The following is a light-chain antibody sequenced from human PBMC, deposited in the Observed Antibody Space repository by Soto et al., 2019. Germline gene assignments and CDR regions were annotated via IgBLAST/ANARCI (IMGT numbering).Light chain of an antibody. J-gene: IGKJ4*01. CDR1: QSVYSN. CDR3: QQYNVWPLT. Sequence: EIVMTQSPVTLSVSPGDRATLSCRASQSVYSNLAWYQHKPGQTPKLLIYVASTRATGIPARFSGSGSGTEFTLTISSLQSEDFAVYYCQQYNVWPLTFGXGTXXXX. CDR2: VAS. V-gene: IGKV3-15*01.